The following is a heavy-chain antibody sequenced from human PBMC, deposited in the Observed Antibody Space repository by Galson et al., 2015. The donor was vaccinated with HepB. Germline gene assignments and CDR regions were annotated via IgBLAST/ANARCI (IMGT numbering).Heavy chain of an antibody. CDR2: IKQDGSEK. CDR1: GFTFSSYW. Sequence: SLRLSCAASGFTFSSYWMSWVRQAPGKGLEWVANIKQDGSEKYYVDSVKGRFTISRDNSKNTLYLQMNSLRAEDTAAYYCVRDLHRVGAVDSDYWGQGTPVTVSS. V-gene: IGHV3-7*01. CDR3: VRDLHRVGAVDSDY. D-gene: IGHD1-26*01. J-gene: IGHJ4*02.